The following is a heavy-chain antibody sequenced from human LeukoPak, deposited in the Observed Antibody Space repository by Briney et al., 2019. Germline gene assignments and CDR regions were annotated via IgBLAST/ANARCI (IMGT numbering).Heavy chain of an antibody. CDR2: IYPGDSDT. D-gene: IGHD1-14*01. Sequence: GESLKISCKGSGYSFTSYWIGWVRQMPGKGLAWMGIIYPGDSDTRYSPSFQGQVTISADKSISTAYLQWSSLKASDTAMYYCARHGGLSVGTYNWFDPWGQGTLVTVSS. CDR3: ARHGGLSVGTYNWFDP. CDR1: GYSFTSYW. V-gene: IGHV5-51*01. J-gene: IGHJ5*02.